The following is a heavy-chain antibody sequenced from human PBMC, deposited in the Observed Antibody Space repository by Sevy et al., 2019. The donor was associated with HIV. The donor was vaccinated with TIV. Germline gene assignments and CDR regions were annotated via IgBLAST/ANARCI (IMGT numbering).Heavy chain of an antibody. CDR3: TRGYYYDSSGYSDY. CDR1: GFTFGDYA. Sequence: GGSLRLSCTASGFTFGDYAMSWFRQAPGMGLEWVGFIRSKDYVGAKEYAASVKGRFTISSDDSKSIADLQMNSLKTEDTAVYYCTRGYYYDSSGYSDYWGQGTLVTVSS. CDR2: IRSKDYVGAK. J-gene: IGHJ4*02. V-gene: IGHV3-49*03. D-gene: IGHD3-22*01.